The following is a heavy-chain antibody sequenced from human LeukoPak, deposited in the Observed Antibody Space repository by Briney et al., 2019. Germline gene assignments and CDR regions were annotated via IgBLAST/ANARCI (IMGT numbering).Heavy chain of an antibody. CDR2: ISDSGGTT. V-gene: IGHV3-23*01. CDR1: GFTFSSFA. CDR3: AKEASGYGYYFDY. J-gene: IGHJ4*02. D-gene: IGHD3-10*01. Sequence: GGSLRLSCAVSGFTFSSFAMSWVRQAPGKGLEWVSVISDSGGTTFYADSVKGRFTISRDNSKNTLYLQMSSLRAEDTAVYYCAKEASGYGYYFDYWGQGALVTVSS.